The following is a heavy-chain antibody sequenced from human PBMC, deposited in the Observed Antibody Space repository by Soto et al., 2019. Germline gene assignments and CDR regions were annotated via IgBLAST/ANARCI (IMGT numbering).Heavy chain of an antibody. J-gene: IGHJ4*02. CDR1: GFTFSSYA. V-gene: IGHV3-23*01. CDR2: ISGSGGST. CDR3: AKDDYYDSSGYIDY. Sequence: GSLRLSCAASGFTFSSYAMSWVRQAPGKGLEWVSAISGSGGSTYYADSVKGRFTISRDNSKNTLYLQMNSLRAEDTAVYYCAKDDYYDSSGYIDYWGQGTLVTVSS. D-gene: IGHD3-22*01.